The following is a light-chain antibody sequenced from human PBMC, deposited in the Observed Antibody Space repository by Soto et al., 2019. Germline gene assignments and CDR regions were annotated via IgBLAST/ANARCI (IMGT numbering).Light chain of an antibody. CDR2: EGS. CDR1: SSDVGSYNL. Sequence: QSVLTQPASVSGSPGQSITISCTGTSSDVGSYNLVSWYQQHPGKAPKLMIYEGSKRPSGVSNRFSGSKPGNTASLTISGLQAGDEADYYCCSYAGSSPYVFGTGTKVTVL. J-gene: IGLJ1*01. V-gene: IGLV2-23*01. CDR3: CSYAGSSPYV.